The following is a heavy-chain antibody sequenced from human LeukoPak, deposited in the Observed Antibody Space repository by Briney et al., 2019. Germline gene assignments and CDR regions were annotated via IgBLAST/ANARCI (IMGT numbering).Heavy chain of an antibody. CDR1: GGSISSGGYY. Sequence: SETLSLTCTVSGGSISSGGYYWSWIRQPAGKGLEWIGRIYTSGSTNYNPSLKSRVTISVDTSKNQFSLNLSSVTAADTAVYYCARGGYSGKDYNNWGQGTLVSVSS. CDR2: IYTSGST. J-gene: IGHJ4*02. V-gene: IGHV4-61*02. D-gene: IGHD5-12*01. CDR3: ARGGYSGKDYNN.